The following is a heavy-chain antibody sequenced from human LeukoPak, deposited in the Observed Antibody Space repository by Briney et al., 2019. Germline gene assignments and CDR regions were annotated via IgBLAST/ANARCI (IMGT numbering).Heavy chain of an antibody. Sequence: GGSLRLSCAASGFTFSSYWMHWVRQAPGKGLVWVSRINSDGSSTSYAASEKGRFTISRDNAKNTLYLQMNSLRAEDTAVYYCARGSSGWYFAYGMDVWGQGTTVTVSS. CDR1: GFTFSSYW. CDR2: INSDGSST. CDR3: ARGSSGWYFAYGMDV. V-gene: IGHV3-74*01. D-gene: IGHD6-19*01. J-gene: IGHJ6*02.